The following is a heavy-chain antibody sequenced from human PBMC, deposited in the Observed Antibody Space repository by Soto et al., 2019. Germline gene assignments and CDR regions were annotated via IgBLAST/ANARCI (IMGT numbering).Heavy chain of an antibody. CDR3: ARWNGFGDY. D-gene: IGHD1-1*01. CDR1: GFSISTYG. CDR2: FSGGDGGT. V-gene: IGHV3-23*01. Sequence: EVQLLGSGGGLVQPGGSLRLSCAASGFSISTYGVTWVRQAPGKGLEWVSGFSGGDGGTHYADSVKGRFTISRDNSKKTAYLIMNSLRTDDTAVYYCARWNGFGDYWVQGTRVTVSS. J-gene: IGHJ4*02.